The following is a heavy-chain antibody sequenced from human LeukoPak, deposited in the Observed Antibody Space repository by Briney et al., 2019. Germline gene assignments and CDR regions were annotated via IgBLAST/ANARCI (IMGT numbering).Heavy chain of an antibody. J-gene: IGHJ4*02. CDR2: IYSGGGT. D-gene: IGHD6-19*01. V-gene: IGHV3-53*01. CDR1: GFTVSSNY. Sequence: GGSLRLSCAASGFTVSSNYMTWVRQAPEKGLEWVSVIYSGGGTYYADSVKARFTISRDNSNHTLYLQMNSLRAEDTAVYYCARVYSNGWPSDYWGQGTLVTVSS. CDR3: ARVYSNGWPSDY.